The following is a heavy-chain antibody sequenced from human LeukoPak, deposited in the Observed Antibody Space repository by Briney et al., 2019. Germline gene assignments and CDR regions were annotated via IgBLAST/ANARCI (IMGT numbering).Heavy chain of an antibody. J-gene: IGHJ4*02. CDR1: GFTFSSYE. D-gene: IGHD4-23*01. Sequence: GGSLRLSCAASGFTFSSYEMNWVRQAPGKGLEWVSHISSSGSTIYYTDSVKGRFTISRVSSKNSLYLQMNSLRAEDTAIYYCARTVARIGYWGQGTLVTVSS. CDR3: ARTVARIGY. V-gene: IGHV3-48*03. CDR2: ISSSGSTI.